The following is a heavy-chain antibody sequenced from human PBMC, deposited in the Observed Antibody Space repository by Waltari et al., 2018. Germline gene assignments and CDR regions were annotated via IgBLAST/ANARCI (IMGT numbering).Heavy chain of an antibody. CDR3: ARVMRNWFDP. CDR2: IYYSGST. Sequence: QLQLQESGPGLAKPSETRSLTCTVPGGSIRSSSYYWGWIRQPPGKGLEWIGSIYYSGSTYYNPSLKSRVTISVDTAKNQFSLKLSSGTAADTAVYYCARVMRNWFDPWGQGTLVTVSS. CDR1: GGSIRSSSYY. V-gene: IGHV4-39*07. D-gene: IGHD2-8*01. J-gene: IGHJ5*02.